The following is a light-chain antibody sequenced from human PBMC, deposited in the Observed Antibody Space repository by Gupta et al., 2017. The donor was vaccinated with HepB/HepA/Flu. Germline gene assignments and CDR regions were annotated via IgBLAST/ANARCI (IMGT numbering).Light chain of an antibody. CDR3: QKDNSAPFT. CDR1: QVIGNY. J-gene: IGKJ3*01. Sequence: DIQMTQSPSSLSASVGDRVTITCRASQVIGNYLAWFQQKPGKVPKLLIYYSSNLQSWVPSRFSGSASGTDFTLTINNLQPEDVATYYCQKDNSAPFTFGHGTKVD. V-gene: IGKV1-27*01. CDR2: YSS.